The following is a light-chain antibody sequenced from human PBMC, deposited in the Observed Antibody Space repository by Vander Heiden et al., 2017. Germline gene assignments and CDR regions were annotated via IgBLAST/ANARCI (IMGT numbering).Light chain of an antibody. CDR2: SAS. CDR1: QSVGSN. J-gene: IGKJ1*01. Sequence: EVVMTQSRATLSVSPGERATLSCRASQSVGSNLLWYQRKPGQAPRLLISSASTRVTGIPARFSGSGSGTEFTLTISSLQSEDFAVYDCQQYNNWPWTFGQGTKVEIK. CDR3: QQYNNWPWT. V-gene: IGKV3-15*01.